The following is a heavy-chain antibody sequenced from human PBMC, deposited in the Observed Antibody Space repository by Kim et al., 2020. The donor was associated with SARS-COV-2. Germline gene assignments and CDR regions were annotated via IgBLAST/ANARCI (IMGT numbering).Heavy chain of an antibody. D-gene: IGHD6-13*01. V-gene: IGHV4-39*07. Sequence: YNPSLKSRVTISVDTSKNQFSLKLSSVTAADTAVYYCARGDSSSWPRIDYWGQGTLVTVSS. J-gene: IGHJ4*02. CDR3: ARGDSSSWPRIDY.